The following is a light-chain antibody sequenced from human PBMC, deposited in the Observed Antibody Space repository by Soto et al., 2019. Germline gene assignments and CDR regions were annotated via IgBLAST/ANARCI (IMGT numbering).Light chain of an antibody. CDR2: DVS. Sequence: QSVLTQPASVSGSPGQSITISCTGTSSDVGGYDHVSWYQHHPGKAPKLMIYDVSNRPSGVSNRFSGSKSGNTASLTISGLQAGDEADYYCSSYTSSSLYVFGTGTKVTVL. J-gene: IGLJ1*01. V-gene: IGLV2-14*03. CDR3: SSYTSSSLYV. CDR1: SSDVGGYDH.